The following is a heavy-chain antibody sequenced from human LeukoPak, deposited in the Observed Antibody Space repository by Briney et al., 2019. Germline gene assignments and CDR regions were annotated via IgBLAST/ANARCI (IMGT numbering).Heavy chain of an antibody. J-gene: IGHJ3*02. CDR3: ARDTHDYDPGVRDAFDI. D-gene: IGHD3-16*01. CDR2: IKQDGSEK. V-gene: IGHV3-7*01. CDR1: GFTFSSYW. Sequence: PGGSLRLSCAASGFTFSSYWMSWVRQAPGKGLEWVANIKQDGSEKYYVDSVKGRFTISRDNAKNSLYLQMNSLRAEDTAVYYCARDTHDYDPGVRDAFDIWGQGTMVTVSS.